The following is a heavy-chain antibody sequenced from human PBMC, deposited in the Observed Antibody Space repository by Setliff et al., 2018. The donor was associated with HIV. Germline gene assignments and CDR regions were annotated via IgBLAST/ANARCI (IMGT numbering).Heavy chain of an antibody. CDR3: ARDRKSLGYNFWSGFRPVAAFDI. D-gene: IGHD3-3*01. CDR2: IYYSGST. V-gene: IGHV4-59*01. J-gene: IGHJ3*02. Sequence: PSETLSLTCTVSGGSISSYYWSWIRQPPGKGLEWIGYIYYSGSTNYNPSLKSRVTISVETSKNQFSLKLSSVTAADTAVYYCARDRKSLGYNFWSGFRPVAAFDIWGQGTMVTVSS. CDR1: GGSISSYY.